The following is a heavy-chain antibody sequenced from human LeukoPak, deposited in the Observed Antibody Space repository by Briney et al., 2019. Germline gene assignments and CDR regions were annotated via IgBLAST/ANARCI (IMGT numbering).Heavy chain of an antibody. J-gene: IGHJ6*03. CDR1: GYTFTSYD. Sequence: ASVKVSCKASGYTFTSYDINWVRQATGQGLEWMGWMNPNSGNTGYAQKFQGRVTMTRNTSISTAYMALNSLRSEDTAVYYCARQGAPGYSSGWFLRSYYYYYYYMDVWGKGTTVTVSS. CDR3: ARQGAPGYSSGWFLRSYYYYYYYMDV. V-gene: IGHV1-8*01. CDR2: MNPNSGNT. D-gene: IGHD6-19*01.